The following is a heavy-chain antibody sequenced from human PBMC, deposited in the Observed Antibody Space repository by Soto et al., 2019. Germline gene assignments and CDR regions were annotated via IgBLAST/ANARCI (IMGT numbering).Heavy chain of an antibody. CDR1: GFTFSTYR. V-gene: IGHV3-48*02. D-gene: IGHD6-13*01. CDR3: AREGRGPIVAAGTRFYYGMDV. Sequence: PGGSLRLSCAASGFTFSTYRMIWVRQAPGKGLEWVSYISGGSSTKHYADSVTGRFTISRDNAKNSLYLQMNSLRDEDTAVYYCAREGRGPIVAAGTRFYYGMDVWGQGTTVTVSS. J-gene: IGHJ6*02. CDR2: ISGGSSTK.